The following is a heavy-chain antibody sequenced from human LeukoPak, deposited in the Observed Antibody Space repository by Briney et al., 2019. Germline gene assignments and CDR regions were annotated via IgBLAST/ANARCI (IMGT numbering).Heavy chain of an antibody. CDR3: AKEEPLFDAAFDI. Sequence: GGSLRLSCAASGFTFSSYGMHWVRQAPGKGLEWVSFIQYDGSDKYYGDSVKGRFTISRDNSKNTLYLQMNSLRAEDSAVYYCAKEEPLFDAAFDIWGQGTMVTVSS. D-gene: IGHD1-26*01. CDR1: GFTFSSYG. J-gene: IGHJ3*02. V-gene: IGHV3-30*02. CDR2: IQYDGSDK.